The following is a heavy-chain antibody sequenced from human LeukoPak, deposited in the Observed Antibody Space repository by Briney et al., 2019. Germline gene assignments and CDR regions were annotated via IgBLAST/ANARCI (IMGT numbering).Heavy chain of an antibody. CDR2: IYNGNT. CDR3: ARVPTL. CDR1: GGSISNSY. Sequence: PSETLSLTCTVPGGSISNSYWSWIRQLPGKGLEWIGYIYNGNTNYNPSLKSRVTISVDTSKNQFSLKLTSVTAADTAVYYCARVPTLWGEGALVTVSS. V-gene: IGHV4-59*08. J-gene: IGHJ4*02.